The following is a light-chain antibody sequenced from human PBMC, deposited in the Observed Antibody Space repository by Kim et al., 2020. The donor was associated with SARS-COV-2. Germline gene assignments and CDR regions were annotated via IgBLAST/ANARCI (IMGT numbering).Light chain of an antibody. V-gene: IGKV4-1*01. Sequence: DIVMTQSPDSLAVSLGERATINRKSSQSVLYSSNNKNYLAWYQQKPGQPPKLLIYWASTRESGVPDRFSGSGSGTDFTLTISSLQAEDVAVYYCQQYYSTWTFGQGTKGDIK. CDR3: QQYYSTWT. J-gene: IGKJ1*01. CDR2: WAS. CDR1: QSVLYSSNNKNY.